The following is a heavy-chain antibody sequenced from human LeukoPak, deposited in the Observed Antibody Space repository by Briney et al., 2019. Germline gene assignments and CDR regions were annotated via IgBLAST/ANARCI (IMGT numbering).Heavy chain of an antibody. CDR1: GFTFSSFA. J-gene: IGHJ3*02. Sequence: AGGSLRLSCAASGFTFSSFAMSWVRQAPGKGLEWVSAISGSGGSTHYADSVKGRFTISRDNSKNTLYLQMNSLRAEDTAVYYCANAYYYDSSGYYYLDAFDIWGQGTMVTVSS. V-gene: IGHV3-23*01. CDR3: ANAYYYDSSGYYYLDAFDI. CDR2: ISGSGGST. D-gene: IGHD3-22*01.